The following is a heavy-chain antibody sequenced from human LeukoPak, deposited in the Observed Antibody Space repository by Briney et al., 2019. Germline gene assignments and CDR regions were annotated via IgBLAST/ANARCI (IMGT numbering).Heavy chain of an antibody. J-gene: IGHJ4*02. CDR1: GFTFSSYE. Sequence: GGSLRLSCAASGFTFSSYEMNWVRQAPGKGLEWVSYITSSGGTIYYADSVKGRFTISRDNAKNSLYLQMNSLRAEDTAVYYCAREGTWSYYYDYWGQGTLVTVSS. V-gene: IGHV3-48*03. CDR3: AREGTWSYYYDY. D-gene: IGHD1-26*01. CDR2: ITSSGGTI.